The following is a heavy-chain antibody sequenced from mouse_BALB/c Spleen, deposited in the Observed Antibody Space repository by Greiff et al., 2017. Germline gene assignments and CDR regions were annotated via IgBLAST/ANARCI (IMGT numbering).Heavy chain of an antibody. V-gene: IGHV3-2*02. CDR3: ARGVYYRYWYFDV. Sequence: EVQGVESGPGLVKPSQSLSLTCTVTGYSITSDYAWNWIRQFPGNKLEWMGYISYSGSTSYNPSLKSRISITRDTSKNQFFLQLNSVTTEDTATYYCARGVYYRYWYFDVWGAGTTVTVSS. CDR2: ISYSGST. CDR1: GYSITSDYA. J-gene: IGHJ1*01. D-gene: IGHD2-14*01.